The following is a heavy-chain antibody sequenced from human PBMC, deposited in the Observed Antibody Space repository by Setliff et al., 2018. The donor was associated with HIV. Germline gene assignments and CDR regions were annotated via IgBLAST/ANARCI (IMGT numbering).Heavy chain of an antibody. Sequence: KTSETLSLTCTVSGGSIKSSSYYWGWIRQPPGKGLEWIGSIYYSGNTYYNPSLKSRVTISVDTSKNQFSLKLTTVTAADTAVYYCARATSPRPMVRGGWFDPWGQGTLVTVSS. V-gene: IGHV4-39*07. CDR1: GGSIKSSSYY. CDR2: IYYSGNT. CDR3: ARATSPRPMVRGGWFDP. D-gene: IGHD3-10*01. J-gene: IGHJ5*02.